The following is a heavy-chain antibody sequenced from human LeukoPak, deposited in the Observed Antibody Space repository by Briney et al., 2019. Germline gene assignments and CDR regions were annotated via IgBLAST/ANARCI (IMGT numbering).Heavy chain of an antibody. CDR2: FDPEDGET. J-gene: IGHJ4*02. CDR3: ARDLPDYDFWSGYHSRGGIDY. CDR1: GYTLTELS. Sequence: ASVKVSCKVSGYTLTELSMHWVRQAPGKGLEWMGGFDPEDGETIYAQKFQGRVTMTEDTSTDTAYMELSSLRSEDTAVYYCARDLPDYDFWSGYHSRGGIDYWGQGTLVTVSS. V-gene: IGHV1-24*01. D-gene: IGHD3-3*01.